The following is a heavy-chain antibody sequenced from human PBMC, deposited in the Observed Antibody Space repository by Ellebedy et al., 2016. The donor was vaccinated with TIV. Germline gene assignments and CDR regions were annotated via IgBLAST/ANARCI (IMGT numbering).Heavy chain of an antibody. CDR3: ARVVSLLVSGPLYYYYGMDV. CDR2: INSDGSST. D-gene: IGHD3-9*01. V-gene: IGHV3-74*01. Sequence: GGSLRLSXAASGFTFSSYWMHWVRQAPGKGLVWVSRINSDGSSTSYADSVKGRFTISRDNAKNTLYLQMNSLRAEDTAVYYCARVVSLLVSGPLYYYYGMDVWGQGTTVTVSS. CDR1: GFTFSSYW. J-gene: IGHJ6*02.